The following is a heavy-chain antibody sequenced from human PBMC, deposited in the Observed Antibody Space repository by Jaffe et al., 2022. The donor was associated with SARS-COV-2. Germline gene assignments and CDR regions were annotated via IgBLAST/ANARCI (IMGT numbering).Heavy chain of an antibody. D-gene: IGHD1-26*01. CDR3: AREGNSGSYYFDY. CDR2: IKQDGSEK. Sequence: EVQLVESGGGLVQPGGSLRLSCAASGFTFSSYWMSWVRQAPGKGLEWVANIKQDGSEKYYVDSVKGRFTISRDNAKNSLYLQMNSLRAEDTAVYYCAREGNSGSYYFDYWGQGTLVTVSS. J-gene: IGHJ4*02. V-gene: IGHV3-7*01. CDR1: GFTFSSYW.